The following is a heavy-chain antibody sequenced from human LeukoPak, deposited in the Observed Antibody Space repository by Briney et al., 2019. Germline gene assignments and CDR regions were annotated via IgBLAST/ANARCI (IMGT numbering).Heavy chain of an antibody. V-gene: IGHV3-23*01. Sequence: GGSLRLSCAASGFTFSNFAMTWVRQAPGKGLEWVSGIRGGAGDTYYADSVKGRFTISRDTSKNTLYLQMNSLRAEDTAVYYRAKDGSGTYPDAFDVWGQGTMVTVSS. J-gene: IGHJ3*01. D-gene: IGHD1-26*01. CDR2: IRGGAGDT. CDR1: GFTFSNFA. CDR3: AKDGSGTYPDAFDV.